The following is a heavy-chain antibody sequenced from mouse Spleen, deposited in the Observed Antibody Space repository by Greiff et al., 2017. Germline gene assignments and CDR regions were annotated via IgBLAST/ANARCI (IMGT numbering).Heavy chain of an antibody. J-gene: IGHJ4*01. CDR2: IDPEDGDT. CDR3: TTRIYYDYGRPHYYAMDY. V-gene: IGHV14-1*01. D-gene: IGHD2-4*01. CDR1: GFNIKDYY. Sequence: EVQRVESGAELVRPGASVKLSCTASGFNIKDYYMHWVKQRPEQGLEWIGRIDPEDGDTEYAPKFQGKATMTADTSSNTAYLQLSSLTSEDTAVYYCTTRIYYDYGRPHYYAMDYWGQGTSVTVSS.